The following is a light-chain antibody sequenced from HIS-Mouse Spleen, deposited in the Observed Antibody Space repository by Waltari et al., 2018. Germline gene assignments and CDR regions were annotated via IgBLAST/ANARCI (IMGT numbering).Light chain of an antibody. Sequence: SYELPQPSSVSVSPGQTARITCSGAVLAIKYARWFQQKPGQAPALVIYKDSVRPSGIPERFSGSSSGTTVTLTISGAQVEDEADYYCYSAADNNWVFGGGTKLTVL. V-gene: IGLV3-27*01. CDR1: VLAIKY. CDR2: KDS. CDR3: YSAADNNWV. J-gene: IGLJ3*02.